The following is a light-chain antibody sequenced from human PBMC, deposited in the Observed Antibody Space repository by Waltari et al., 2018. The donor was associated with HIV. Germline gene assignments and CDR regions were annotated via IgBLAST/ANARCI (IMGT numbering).Light chain of an antibody. J-gene: IGKJ1*01. CDR2: KAS. Sequence: DIQMTQSPSTLSASVGDRVTITCRASQPISSWLAWYQQKPGKAPKLLIYKASSLESAVPSRFSGSGSGTAFSLTISCLQPDDFATYDCQQYNSYSWTFGQGPKVEIK. V-gene: IGKV1-5*03. CDR3: QQYNSYSWT. CDR1: QPISSW.